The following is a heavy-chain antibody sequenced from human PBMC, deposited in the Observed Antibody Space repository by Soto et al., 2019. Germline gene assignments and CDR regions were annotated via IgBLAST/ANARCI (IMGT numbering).Heavy chain of an antibody. V-gene: IGHV2-5*02. CDR3: AHRVLRTVFGLVTTTAIYFDF. J-gene: IGHJ4*02. Sequence: QITLNESGPTQVKPRQTLTLTCTFSGFSLTTSGVGVGWIRQSPGKAPEWLALIYWDDDKRYSPSLKSRLTITKETSKNQVVLTMADLDPADTATYYCAHRVLRTVFGLVTTTAIYFDFWAREPRSPSP. CDR1: GFSLTTSGVG. D-gene: IGHD3-3*01. CDR2: IYWDDDK.